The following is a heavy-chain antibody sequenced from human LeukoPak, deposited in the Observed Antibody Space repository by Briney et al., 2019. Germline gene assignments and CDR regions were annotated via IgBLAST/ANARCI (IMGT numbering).Heavy chain of an antibody. D-gene: IGHD2-15*01. Sequence: GGSLRLSCAAPGFTFSSYGMHWVRQAPGKGLEWVAFIRYDGSNKYYADSVKGRFTISRDNSKNTLYLQMNSLRAEDTAVYYCAKANIVVVVAATGPDYWGQGTLVTVSS. J-gene: IGHJ4*02. V-gene: IGHV3-30*02. CDR3: AKANIVVVVAATGPDY. CDR1: GFTFSSYG. CDR2: IRYDGSNK.